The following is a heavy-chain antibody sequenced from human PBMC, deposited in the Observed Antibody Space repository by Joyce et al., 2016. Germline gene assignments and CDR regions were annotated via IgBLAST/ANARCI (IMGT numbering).Heavy chain of an antibody. Sequence: EVQLVESGGGLVQPGGSLRLSCTASGFTFSSYWMHWVRQVSGKGLVWVSHMSSDESSTSYAGSVKGRFTISRDNAKNTLYLHMNSLRTEDTAVYYCVRTGGSYYDYYYYGLDVWGQGTTVIVSS. CDR1: GFTFSSYW. CDR3: VRTGGSYYDYYYYGLDV. J-gene: IGHJ6*02. D-gene: IGHD1-26*01. CDR2: MSSDESST. V-gene: IGHV3-74*01.